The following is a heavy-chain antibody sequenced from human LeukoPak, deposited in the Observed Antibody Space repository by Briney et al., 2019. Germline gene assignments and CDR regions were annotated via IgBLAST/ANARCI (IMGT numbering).Heavy chain of an antibody. Sequence: PGGSLRLSCAASGFTFSSYAMSWVRQAPGKGLEWVSAISGSGGSTYYADSVKGRFTISRDNSKNTLYLQMNSLRDEDTAVYYCARVGIAARRLDYWGQGTLVTVSS. V-gene: IGHV3-23*01. CDR1: GFTFSSYA. J-gene: IGHJ4*02. CDR3: ARVGIAARRLDY. D-gene: IGHD6-6*01. CDR2: ISGSGGST.